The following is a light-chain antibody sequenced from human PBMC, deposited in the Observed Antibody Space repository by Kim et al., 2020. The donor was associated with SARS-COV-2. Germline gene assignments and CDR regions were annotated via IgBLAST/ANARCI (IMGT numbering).Light chain of an antibody. CDR2: DDS. CDR3: QVWDGDSDHVV. V-gene: IGLV3-21*03. Sequence: SYELTQPPSVSVAPGKTAKISCGGSNFQSKSVHWYQQKAGQAPVLVVSDDSDRRSGIPERFSGSYSGNTATLTISSVEVGDEADYYCQVWDGDSDHVVFGGGTKVTVL. J-gene: IGLJ2*01. CDR1: NFQSKS.